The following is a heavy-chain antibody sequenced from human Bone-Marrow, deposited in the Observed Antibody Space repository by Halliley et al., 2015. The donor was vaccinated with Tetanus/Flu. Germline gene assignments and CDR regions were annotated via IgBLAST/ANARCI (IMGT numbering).Heavy chain of an antibody. CDR2: MYPSGST. CDR1: GGSISSVGYS. D-gene: IGHD2-2*01. V-gene: IGHV4-30-2*01. CDR3: ARGNVPTAVGAGWFDP. J-gene: IGHJ5*02. Sequence: TLSLTCSVSGGSISSVGYSWSWIRQAPGKGLEWIGYMYPSGSTYNNPSLQSRVTISLDRPKNRFSLKMGSVTAADTAVYYCARGNVPTAVGAGWFDPWGQGTLVTVSS.